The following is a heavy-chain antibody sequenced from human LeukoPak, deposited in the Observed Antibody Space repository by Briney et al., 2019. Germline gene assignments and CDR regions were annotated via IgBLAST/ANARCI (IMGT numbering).Heavy chain of an antibody. Sequence: GGSLRLSCAASGFTFSSYSMNWVRQAPGKGLEWVSSISSSSYIYYADSVKGRFTISRDNAKNSLYLQMNSLRAEDTAVYYCAREGDCSSTSCYRTAYYYYGMDVWGQGTTVTVSS. D-gene: IGHD2-2*01. V-gene: IGHV3-21*01. CDR3: AREGDCSSTSCYRTAYYYYGMDV. CDR1: GFTFSSYS. CDR2: ISSSSYI. J-gene: IGHJ6*02.